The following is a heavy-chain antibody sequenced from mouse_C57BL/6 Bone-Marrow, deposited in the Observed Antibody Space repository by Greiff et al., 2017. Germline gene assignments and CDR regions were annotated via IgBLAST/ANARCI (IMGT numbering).Heavy chain of an antibody. CDR2: IDPSDSYT. D-gene: IGHD1-1*01. CDR3: ASGSDYYGSIYFDD. CDR1: GYTFTSYW. J-gene: IGHJ2*01. Sequence: QVQLQQPGAELVKPGASVKLSCKASGYTFTSYWMQWVKQRPGQGLEWIGEIDPSDSYTNYNQKFKGKATLTVDTSSSTAYMQLSSLTSEDSAVYYCASGSDYYGSIYFDDWGQGTTLTVSS. V-gene: IGHV1-50*01.